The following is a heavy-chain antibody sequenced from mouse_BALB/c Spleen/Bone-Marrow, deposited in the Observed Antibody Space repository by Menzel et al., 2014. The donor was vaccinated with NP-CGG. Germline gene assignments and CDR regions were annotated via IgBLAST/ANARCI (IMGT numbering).Heavy chain of an antibody. CDR2: ISNGGGST. J-gene: IGHJ4*01. Sequence: EVMLVESGGGLVQPGGSLELSCATSGFTFSDYYMFWVRQTPEKRLEWVAYISNGGGSTYYPDTVKGRFTISRDNAKNTLHLQMSRLKSEDTAMYYCARQGYDVAMDYWGQGTSVAVSS. CDR1: GFTFSDYY. D-gene: IGHD2-14*01. V-gene: IGHV5-12*02. CDR3: ARQGYDVAMDY.